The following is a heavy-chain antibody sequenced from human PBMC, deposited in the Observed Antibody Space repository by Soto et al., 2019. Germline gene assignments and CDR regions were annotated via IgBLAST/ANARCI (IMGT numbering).Heavy chain of an antibody. V-gene: IGHV5-51*01. CDR2: IYPGDSDT. Sequence: SGESLKISCKGSGYSFTSYWISWVRQMPGKGLEWMGIIYPGDSDTRYSPSFQGQVTISADKSISTAYLQWSSLKASDTAMYYCARLAGFKDCSSTSCYPGYCSGGSCPLRVYNWFDPWGEGTLVTVAS. CDR1: GYSFTSYW. J-gene: IGHJ5*02. D-gene: IGHD2-2*01. CDR3: ARLAGFKDCSSTSCYPGYCSGGSCPLRVYNWFDP.